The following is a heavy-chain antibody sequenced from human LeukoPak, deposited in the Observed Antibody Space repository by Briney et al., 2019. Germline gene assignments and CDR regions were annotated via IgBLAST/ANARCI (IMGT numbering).Heavy chain of an antibody. CDR2: ISSSSNI. CDR1: GFXFSSYS. D-gene: IGHD6-19*01. CDR3: ARSTGSGWDY. V-gene: IGHV3-48*02. Sequence: GGSLRLSCAASGFXFSSYSINWVRQAPGKGLEWVSYISSSSNIYYADSVKGRFTSSRDNAKNSLYLQMNSLRDEDTAVYYCARSTGSGWDYWGQGTLVTVSS. J-gene: IGHJ4*02.